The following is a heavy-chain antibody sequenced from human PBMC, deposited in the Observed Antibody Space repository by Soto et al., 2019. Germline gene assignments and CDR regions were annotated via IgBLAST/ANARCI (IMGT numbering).Heavy chain of an antibody. CDR1: GASFSDTNYY. V-gene: IGHV4-39*02. CDR3: ARRSHIVVATT. Sequence: PSETLSLTCIVSGASFSDTNYYWVWIRKPPGEGLEWVCCFYYDALTYYYASLKCLVTLSVDTSMYHFSLMLSSVTAADTSVYYCARRSHIVVATTWGQGTLGTVSS. J-gene: IGHJ4*02. CDR2: FYYDALT. D-gene: IGHD3-22*01.